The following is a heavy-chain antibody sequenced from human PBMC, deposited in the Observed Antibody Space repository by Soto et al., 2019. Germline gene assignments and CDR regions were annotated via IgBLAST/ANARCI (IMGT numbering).Heavy chain of an antibody. D-gene: IGHD2-2*02. J-gene: IGHJ4*02. CDR2: ISGSGVTT. V-gene: IGHV3-23*01. CDR3: AKGEKYRLLYDFDS. Sequence: GGSLRLSCGASGLTFSSYAMSWVRQAPGKGLEWVSAISGSGVTTYYADSVKGRFTISRDNSKNTLYLQMNSLRAEDTAVYYCAKGEKYRLLYDFDSWGKGTLVTVSS. CDR1: GLTFSSYA.